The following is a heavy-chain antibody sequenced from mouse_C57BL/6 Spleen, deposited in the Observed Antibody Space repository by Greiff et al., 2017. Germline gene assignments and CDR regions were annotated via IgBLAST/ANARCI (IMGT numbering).Heavy chain of an antibody. CDR3: ARRSYGSSYGDWYFDG. CDR2: ISNLAYSI. J-gene: IGHJ1*03. V-gene: IGHV5-15*01. CDR1: GFTFSDYG. D-gene: IGHD1-1*01. Sequence: EVMLVESGGGLVQPGGSLKLSCAASGFTFSDYGMAWVRQAPRKGPEWVAFISNLAYSIYYADTVTGRFTISRENAKNTLYLEMSSLRSEDTAMYYSARRSYGSSYGDWYFDGWGTGTTVTVSS.